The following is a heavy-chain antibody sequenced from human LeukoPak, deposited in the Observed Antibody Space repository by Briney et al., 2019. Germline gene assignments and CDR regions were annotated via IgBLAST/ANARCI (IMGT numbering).Heavy chain of an antibody. D-gene: IGHD6-13*01. J-gene: IGHJ5*01. CDR1: GYSLTTYW. V-gene: IGHV5-51*01. CDR2: IYPGDPHTNT. CDR3: ARHLALSDTSSCFDF. Sequence: GESLKISCRGFGYSLTTYWIGWVRHLPGKGLEWMGIIYPGDPHTNTRYSPSFQGQVTISVDTSITTAYLQCGSLKASDTAIYYCARHLALSDTSSCFDFWGRGTLVTVSS.